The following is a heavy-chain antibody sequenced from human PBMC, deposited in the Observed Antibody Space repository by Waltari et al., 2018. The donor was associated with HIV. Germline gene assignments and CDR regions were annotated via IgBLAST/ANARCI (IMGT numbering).Heavy chain of an antibody. V-gene: IGHV4-59*01. D-gene: IGHD3-16*01. J-gene: IGHJ4*02. CDR2: VHYRGST. CDR1: CCSIRSFY. CDR3: ARDDGSAGIAY. Sequence: QVQLQESGPGLVMPTDSSSLPCTVPCCSIRSFYWSWIRQPPGKGLEGIGYVHYRGSTKYNPSLKSRVTISVDTSKNQFSLKLRSVTAADTAMYFCARDDGSAGIAYWGQGTLVTVSS.